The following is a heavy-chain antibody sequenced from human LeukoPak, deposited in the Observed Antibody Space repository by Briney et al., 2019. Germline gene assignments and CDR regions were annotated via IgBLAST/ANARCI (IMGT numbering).Heavy chain of an antibody. CDR3: TGSYYDSSGPSVRFDP. D-gene: IGHD3-22*01. V-gene: IGHV3-30*04. Sequence: GGSLRLSCAASGFTFSSYAMHWVRQAPGKGLEWVAVISYDGSNKYYADSVKGRFTISRDNSKNTLYLQMNSLRAEDTAVYWCTGSYYDSSGPSVRFDPWGQGTLVTVSS. CDR1: GFTFSSYA. CDR2: ISYDGSNK. J-gene: IGHJ5*02.